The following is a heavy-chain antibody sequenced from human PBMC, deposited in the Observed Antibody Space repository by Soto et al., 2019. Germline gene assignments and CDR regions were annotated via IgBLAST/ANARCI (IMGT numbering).Heavy chain of an antibody. CDR2: IYYTGSS. CDR3: AREAHDSSGYYPIDY. CDR1: GGSVSSGNYY. Sequence: PSDTLSLTCTASGGSVSSGNYYWSWIRQPPGKGLEWIGFIYYTGSSSYNPSLKSRVTMSLDKSNNQFSLKLTSVTAADTAVYYCAREAHDSSGYYPIDYWGQGTLVTVS. V-gene: IGHV4-61*01. J-gene: IGHJ4*02. D-gene: IGHD3-22*01.